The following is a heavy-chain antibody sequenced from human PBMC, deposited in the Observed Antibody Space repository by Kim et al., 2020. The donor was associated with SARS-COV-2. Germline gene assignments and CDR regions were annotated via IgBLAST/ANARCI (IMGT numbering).Heavy chain of an antibody. D-gene: IGHD3-22*01. CDR1: GFTFSSYW. CDR3: ARPHDSITMIPMEYYFDY. Sequence: GGSLRLSCAASGFTFSSYWMSWVRQAPGKGLEWVANIKQDGSEKYYVDSVKGRFTISRDNAKNSLYLQMNSLRAEDTAVYYCARPHDSITMIPMEYYFDYWGQGTLVTVSS. V-gene: IGHV3-7*03. J-gene: IGHJ4*02. CDR2: IKQDGSEK.